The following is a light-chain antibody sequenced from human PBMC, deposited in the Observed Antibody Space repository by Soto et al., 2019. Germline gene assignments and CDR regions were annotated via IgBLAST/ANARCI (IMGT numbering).Light chain of an antibody. Sequence: EIVLSQSLGTLSLSPGERATLSCRASQSVSSSYLAWYQQKPGQAPRLLIYDASNRATGIPARFSGSGSGTDFTLTISSLEPEDFAVYYCQQRSNWPPAFGQGTRLEIK. CDR3: QQRSNWPPA. CDR2: DAS. CDR1: QSVSSSY. V-gene: IGKV3-11*01. J-gene: IGKJ5*01.